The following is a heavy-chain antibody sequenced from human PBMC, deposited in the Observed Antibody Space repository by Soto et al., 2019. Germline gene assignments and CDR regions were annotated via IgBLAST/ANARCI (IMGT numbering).Heavy chain of an antibody. D-gene: IGHD6-19*01. J-gene: IGHJ4*01. V-gene: IGHV3-74*01. CDR2: TNSDGIST. Sequence: PGWSLRLPCAASGCTFSSYWMHWFPQAPGKGRVVFSRTNSDGISTSYAYSCNGRFTISRDNAKNTLYLQMTSLTAEDTAVYYCARDGGWFSYYFDYSG. CDR1: GCTFSSYW. CDR3: ARDGGWFSYYFDY.